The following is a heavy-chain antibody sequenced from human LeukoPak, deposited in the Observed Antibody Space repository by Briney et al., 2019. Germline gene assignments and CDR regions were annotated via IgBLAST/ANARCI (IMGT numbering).Heavy chain of an antibody. CDR3: TGGIVGASDAFDV. V-gene: IGHV3-73*01. CDR1: GFTFSGST. J-gene: IGHJ3*01. Sequence: GGSLRLSCAASGFTFSGSTMHWVRQASGKGLEWVGCIRSKGNNYATAYAASVKGRFTISREDSKNLVYLQTSRLKTEDTDVYYCTGGIVGASDAFDVWGQGTMVTVSA. D-gene: IGHD1-26*01. CDR2: IRSKGNNYAT.